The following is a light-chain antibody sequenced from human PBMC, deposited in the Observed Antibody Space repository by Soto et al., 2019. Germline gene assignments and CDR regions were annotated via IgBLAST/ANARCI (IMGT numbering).Light chain of an antibody. CDR3: HSYDSSRTAVV. V-gene: IGLV1-40*01. CDR1: RSNIGAGHD. Sequence: QSVLTQPPSVSGAPGQGVAISCTGSRSNIGAGHDVQWYQQLPGTAPKLLIYGNNNRPSGVPDRFSGSKSGASASLAITGLQTEDEADYYCHSYDSSRTAVVFGGGTKLTVL. CDR2: GNN. J-gene: IGLJ2*01.